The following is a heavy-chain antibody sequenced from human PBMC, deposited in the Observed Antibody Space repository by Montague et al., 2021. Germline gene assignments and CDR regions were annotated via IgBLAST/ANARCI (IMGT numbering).Heavy chain of an antibody. CDR3: VRQLVSGQFDY. J-gene: IGHJ4*02. D-gene: IGHD5/OR15-5a*01. CDR2: TYYRSKWSN. Sequence: CAISGDSVSSNSATWHWIRQSPSRGLEWLGRTYYRSKWSNDYALSVRSRITFNPDTSKNQFSLQLDSVTPEDTAVYYCVRQLVSGQFDYWGQGTRVTVSS. CDR1: GDSVSSNSAT. V-gene: IGHV6-1*01.